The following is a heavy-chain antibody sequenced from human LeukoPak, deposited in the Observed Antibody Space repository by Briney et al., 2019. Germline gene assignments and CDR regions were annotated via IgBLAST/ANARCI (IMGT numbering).Heavy chain of an antibody. CDR2: IGLRSGST. V-gene: IGHV3-23*01. Sequence: PGGSLRLSCAASGFTFSSYAMHWVRQAPGKGLEWVSAIGLRSGSTYYADSVKGRFTISRDNSKNTVYLQMNSLRADDTAVYYCAKLGGYYDNSASRYFDYWGQGTLVTVSS. J-gene: IGHJ4*02. CDR3: AKLGGYYDNSASRYFDY. CDR1: GFTFSSYA. D-gene: IGHD3-22*01.